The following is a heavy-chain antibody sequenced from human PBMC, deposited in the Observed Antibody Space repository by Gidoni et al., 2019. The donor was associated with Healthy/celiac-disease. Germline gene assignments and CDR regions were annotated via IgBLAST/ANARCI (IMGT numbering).Heavy chain of an antibody. D-gene: IGHD5-12*01. CDR1: GGSISSGGYS. J-gene: IGHJ4*02. Sequence: QLQLQESGSGLVKPSQTLSLTCAVSGGSISSGGYSWSWIRQPPGKGLEWIGYIYHSGSTYYNPSLKSRVTISVDRSKNQFSLKLSSVTAADTAVYYCARDVYGGWLQFNYWGQGTLVTVSS. V-gene: IGHV4-30-2*01. CDR2: IYHSGST. CDR3: ARDVYGGWLQFNY.